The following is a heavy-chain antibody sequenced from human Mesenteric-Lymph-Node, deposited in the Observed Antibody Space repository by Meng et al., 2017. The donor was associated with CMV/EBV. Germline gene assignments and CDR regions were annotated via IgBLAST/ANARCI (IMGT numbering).Heavy chain of an antibody. V-gene: IGHV3-33*01. J-gene: IGHJ4*02. CDR3: ARDQAVAGRGYFDY. CDR1: GFTFSSYG. CDR2: IWYDGSNK. Sequence: GESLKISCAASGFTFSSYGMHWVRQAPGKGLEWVAVIWYDGSNKYYADSVKGRFTISRDNSKNTLYLQMNSLRAEDTAVYYCARDQAVAGRGYFDYWGQGTLVTVSS. D-gene: IGHD6-19*01.